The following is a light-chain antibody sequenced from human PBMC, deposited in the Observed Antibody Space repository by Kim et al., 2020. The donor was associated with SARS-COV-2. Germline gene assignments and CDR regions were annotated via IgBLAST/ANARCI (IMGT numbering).Light chain of an antibody. CDR2: DVI. CDR3: SSYTTSTTWL. CDR1: SSDVGGYNY. Sequence: QSALTQPASVSGSPGQSITISCTGTSSDVGGYNYVSWYQHHPGKAPKLMIYDVIKRPSGVSNRFSGSKSGNTASLTISGLQAEDEADYYCSSYTTSTTWLFGGGTQLTVL. V-gene: IGLV2-14*03. J-gene: IGLJ3*02.